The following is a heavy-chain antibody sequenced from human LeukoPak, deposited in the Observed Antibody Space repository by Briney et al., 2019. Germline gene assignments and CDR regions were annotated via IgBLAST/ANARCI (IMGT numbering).Heavy chain of an antibody. D-gene: IGHD3-10*01. J-gene: IGHJ4*02. V-gene: IGHV3-7*01. CDR3: ARARDGLLWFGELFPFFDL. CDR2: IKEDGSEK. Sequence: PGGSLRLSCAGSGFTFSSYWMSWVRQAPGKGLEWVANIKEDGSEKYYGDSVKGRFTISRDNAKNSLYLEMNSLRAEDTAVYYCARARDGLLWFGELFPFFDLWGQGNLVTVSS. CDR1: GFTFSSYW.